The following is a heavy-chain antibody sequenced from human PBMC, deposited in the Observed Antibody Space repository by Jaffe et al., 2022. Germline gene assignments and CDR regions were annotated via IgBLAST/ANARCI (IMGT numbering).Heavy chain of an antibody. D-gene: IGHD4-17*01. CDR2: INHSGST. CDR3: ARGPYDYGDYGAFDI. V-gene: IGHV4-34*01. CDR1: GGSFSGYY. Sequence: QVQLQQWGAGLLKPSETLSLTCAVYGGSFSGYYWSWIRQPPGKGLEWIGEINHSGSTNYNPSLKSRVTISVDTSKNQFSLKLSSVTAADTAVYYCARGPYDYGDYGAFDIWGQGTMVTVSS. J-gene: IGHJ3*02.